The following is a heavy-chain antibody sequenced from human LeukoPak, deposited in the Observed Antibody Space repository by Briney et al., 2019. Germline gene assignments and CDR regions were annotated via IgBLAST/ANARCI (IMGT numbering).Heavy chain of an antibody. D-gene: IGHD3-22*01. CDR2: IKKDGSEQ. CDR1: GFPLRAYW. V-gene: IGHV3-7*01. Sequence: GGSLRLSFAALGFPLRAYWMAWVARAQGRGLGGVATIKKDGSEQNSVDSVKGRFTISRDNAKNSLYLQMNSLRAEDTAVYYCARAGRHSLGYYWLYWGQGSLVTVSS. J-gene: IGHJ4*02. CDR3: ARAGRHSLGYYWLY.